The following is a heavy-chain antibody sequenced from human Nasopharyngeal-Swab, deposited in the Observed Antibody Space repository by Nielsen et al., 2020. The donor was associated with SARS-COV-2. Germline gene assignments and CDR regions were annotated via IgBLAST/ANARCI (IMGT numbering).Heavy chain of an antibody. D-gene: IGHD1-1*01. J-gene: IGHJ4*02. Sequence: ASVKVSCKASGYICTSYGISWVRQAPGQGLEWMGWISAYNGNTNYAQKLQGRVTMTTDTSTSTAYMELRSLRSDDTAVYYCARVFPTRGLGYWGQGTLVTVSS. CDR1: GYICTSYG. CDR2: ISAYNGNT. CDR3: ARVFPTRGLGY. V-gene: IGHV1-18*01.